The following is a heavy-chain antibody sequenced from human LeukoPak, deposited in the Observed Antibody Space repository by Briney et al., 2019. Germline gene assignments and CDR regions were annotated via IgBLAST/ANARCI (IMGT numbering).Heavy chain of an antibody. CDR2: ISYDGSNK. J-gene: IGHJ4*02. CDR1: GFTFSTYG. D-gene: IGHD6-19*01. Sequence: GGSLRLSCAASGFTFSTYGMHWVRQAPGKGLEWVAVISYDGSNKYYADSVKGRFTISRDNSKNTLYLQMNSLRAEDTAVYYCAKARSRYSSGWYSFDYWGQGTLVTVSS. V-gene: IGHV3-30*18. CDR3: AKARSRYSSGWYSFDY.